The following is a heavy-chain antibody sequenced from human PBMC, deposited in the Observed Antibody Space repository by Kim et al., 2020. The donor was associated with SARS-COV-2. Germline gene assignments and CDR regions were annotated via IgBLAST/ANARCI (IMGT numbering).Heavy chain of an antibody. Sequence: GGSLRLSCAASGFTFSTYAMSWVRQAPGKGLEWVSAISGSGGSTYYADSVKGRFTISRDNSKNTLYLQMNSLRAEDTAVYYCAQDNKRGYSGYELLGEYDYWGQGTLDTVP. D-gene: IGHD5-12*01. CDR3: AQDNKRGYSGYELLGEYDY. V-gene: IGHV3-23*01. CDR2: ISGSGGST. CDR1: GFTFSTYA. J-gene: IGHJ4*02.